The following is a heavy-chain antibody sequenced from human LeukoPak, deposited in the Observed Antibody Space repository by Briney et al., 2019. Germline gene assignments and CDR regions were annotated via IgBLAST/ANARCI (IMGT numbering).Heavy chain of an antibody. CDR1: GFTFSSYW. Sequence: PGGSLRLSCAASGFTFSSYWMSWVRQAPGKGLEWVANINQDGSAKYYVDFVKGRFTISRDNAKNSLYLQMNSLRADDTAIYYCARQPFDYWGQGTLVTVSS. J-gene: IGHJ4*02. CDR2: INQDGSAK. V-gene: IGHV3-7*03. CDR3: ARQPFDY.